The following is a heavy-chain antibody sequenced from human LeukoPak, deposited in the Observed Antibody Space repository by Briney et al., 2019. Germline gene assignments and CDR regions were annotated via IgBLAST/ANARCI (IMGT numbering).Heavy chain of an antibody. V-gene: IGHV3-53*01. D-gene: IGHD3-22*01. CDR3: AKYSSGYSFDAFDI. Sequence: GGSLRLSCAASGFTVSSNYMSWVRQAPGKGLEWVSVIYSGGSTYCADSVKGRFTISRDNSKNTLYLQMNSLRAEDTAVYYCAKYSSGYSFDAFDIWGQGTMVTVSS. J-gene: IGHJ3*02. CDR2: IYSGGST. CDR1: GFTVSSNY.